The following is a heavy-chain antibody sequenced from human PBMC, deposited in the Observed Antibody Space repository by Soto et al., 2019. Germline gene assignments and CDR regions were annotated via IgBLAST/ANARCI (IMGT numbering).Heavy chain of an antibody. CDR3: ASSYYDFWSGYYGGAFDI. V-gene: IGHV4-39*01. Sequence: PSETLSLTCTVSGGSISSSSYYWGWIRQPPGKGLEWIGSIYYSGSTYYNPSLKSRVTISVDTSKNQFSLKLSSVTAADTAVCYCASSYYDFWSGYYGGAFDIWGQGTMVTVSS. CDR2: IYYSGST. CDR1: GGSISSSSYY. D-gene: IGHD3-3*01. J-gene: IGHJ3*02.